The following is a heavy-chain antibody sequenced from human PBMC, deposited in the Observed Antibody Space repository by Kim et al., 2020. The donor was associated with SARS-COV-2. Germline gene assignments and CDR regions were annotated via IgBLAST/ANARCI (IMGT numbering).Heavy chain of an antibody. CDR3: ARESGGRVPTKNFDY. V-gene: IGHV1-46*01. Sequence: ASVKVSCKVAGYTLSDYFMHWVRQAPGQGLEWVGATNPGGTWTKSAQKFQGRVSMTKDKSTSTFYMELSSLRSDDTAVYYCARESGGRVPTKNFDYWGQGSLVTVSS. CDR2: TNPGGTWT. D-gene: IGHD3-10*01. J-gene: IGHJ4*02. CDR1: GYTLSDYF.